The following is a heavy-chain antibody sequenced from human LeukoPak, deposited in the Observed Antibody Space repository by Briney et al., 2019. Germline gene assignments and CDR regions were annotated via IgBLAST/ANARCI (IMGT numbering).Heavy chain of an antibody. J-gene: IGHJ4*02. V-gene: IGHV3-74*01. CDR3: VRRQGPGLLDY. CDR1: GLTFSSHW. CDR2: ITNDGSST. Sequence: PGGSLRLSCAASGLTFSSHWMHWVRQAPGEGLVWVSRITNDGSSTTYADSVKGRFTMSRDNAKNTLYLQMNSLRAEDAAVYYCVRRQGPGLLDYWGQGTPVTVSS.